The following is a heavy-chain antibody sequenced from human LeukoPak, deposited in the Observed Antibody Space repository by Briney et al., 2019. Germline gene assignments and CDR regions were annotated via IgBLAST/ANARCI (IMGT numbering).Heavy chain of an antibody. V-gene: IGHV4-34*01. CDR3: VGPRWWWAY. D-gene: IGHD2-21*01. CDR2: INHSGST. J-gene: IGHJ4*02. CDR1: GGSFSGYY. Sequence: SETLSLTCAVYGGSFSGYYWSWLRQPPGKGLEWIGEINHSGSTNYNPSLKSRVTISVDTSKNQLSLILSSVTAADTAVYYCVGPRWWWAYWGQGTLVTVSS.